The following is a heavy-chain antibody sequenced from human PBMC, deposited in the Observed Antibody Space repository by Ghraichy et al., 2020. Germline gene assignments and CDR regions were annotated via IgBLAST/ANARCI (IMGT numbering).Heavy chain of an antibody. CDR3: ARAGRYYGMDV. CDR1: DGSISGYS. V-gene: IGHV4-59*01. J-gene: IGHJ6*02. CDR2: IYYSGST. Sequence: SETLSLTCTVSDGSISGYSWSWIRQPPGKGLEWIWYIYYSGSTKSNPSLMRRVTISLDTSQNQFSLKLRSVSAADAALSYCARAGRYYGMDVWGQGTTVTVSS.